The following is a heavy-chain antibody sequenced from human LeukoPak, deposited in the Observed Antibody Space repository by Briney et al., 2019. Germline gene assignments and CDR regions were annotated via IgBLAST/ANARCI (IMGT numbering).Heavy chain of an antibody. J-gene: IGHJ4*02. V-gene: IGHV3-23*01. CDR1: GFTFSSYA. D-gene: IGHD5-18*01. CDR3: ARDRGYSCGY. CDR2: ISGSGDST. Sequence: PGGSLRLSCAASGFTFSSYAMNWVRQAPGKGLEWVSTISGSGDSTYYADSVEGRFIISRDNSKNTLYLQMNSLRAEDTAVYYCARDRGYSCGYWGQGTLVT.